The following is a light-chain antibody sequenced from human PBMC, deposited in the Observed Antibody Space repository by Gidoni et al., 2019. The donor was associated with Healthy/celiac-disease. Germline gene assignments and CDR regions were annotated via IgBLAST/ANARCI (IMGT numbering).Light chain of an antibody. CDR1: QSVLYSSNNKNY. CDR2: WAS. J-gene: IGKJ1*01. V-gene: IGKV4-1*01. Sequence: DIVMPQSPDPLAVSLGERATINCKSSQSVLYSSNNKNYLAWYQQKPGQPPKLLIYWASTRETGVPDRFSGSGSGTDFTLTISSLQAEDVAVYYCQQYYSTLWTFGQGTKVEIK. CDR3: QQYYSTLWT.